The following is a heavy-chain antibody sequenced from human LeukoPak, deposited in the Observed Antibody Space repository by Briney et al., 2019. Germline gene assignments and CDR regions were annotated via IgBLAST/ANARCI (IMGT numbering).Heavy chain of an antibody. CDR3: AKSLLTTATGTGRAFDI. J-gene: IGHJ3*02. D-gene: IGHD1-1*01. Sequence: GGSLRLSCAASGFTFSSYSMNWVRQAPGKGLEWVSGISAGGETTFYADSVRGRLTISRDNSKNTLYLQMNSLRADDTAVYYCAKSLLTTATGTGRAFDIWGQGTMVTVSS. CDR2: ISAGGETT. V-gene: IGHV3-23*01. CDR1: GFTFSSYS.